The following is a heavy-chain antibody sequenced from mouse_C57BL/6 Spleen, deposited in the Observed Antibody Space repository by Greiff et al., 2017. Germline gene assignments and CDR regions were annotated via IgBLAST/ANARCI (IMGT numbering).Heavy chain of an antibody. V-gene: IGHV1-80*01. CDR2: IYPGDGDT. J-gene: IGHJ3*01. Sequence: QVQLQQSGAELVKPGASVKISCKASGYAFSSYWTNWVKQRPGKGLEWIGQIYPGDGDTNYNGKFKGKATLTADKSSSTAYMQLSSLTSEDSAVYFCAGSNYLAWFAYWGQGTLVTVSA. CDR1: GYAFSSYW. CDR3: AGSNYLAWFAY. D-gene: IGHD2-5*01.